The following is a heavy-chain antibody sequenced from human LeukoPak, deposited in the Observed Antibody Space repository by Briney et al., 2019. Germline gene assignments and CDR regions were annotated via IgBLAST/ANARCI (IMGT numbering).Heavy chain of an antibody. CDR2: LRTDGDKK. CDR3: ARDQGILFFDS. CDR1: GFTFRNYW. J-gene: IGHJ4*02. V-gene: IGHV3-74*01. Sequence: GGSLRLSCAASGFTFRNYWMHWVRQPPGEGLEWVSRLRTDGDKKSYAASVRDRFTISRDNAKNMLYLQMNSLRVEDTAVYYCARDQGILFFDSWGQGTLVTVSS. D-gene: IGHD2-21*01.